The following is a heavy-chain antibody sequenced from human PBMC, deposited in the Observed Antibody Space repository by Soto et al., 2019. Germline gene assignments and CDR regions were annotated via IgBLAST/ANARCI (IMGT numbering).Heavy chain of an antibody. CDR2: IYWDDDK. Sequence: QITLKESGPTLVKPTQTLTLTCTFSGFSLSTSGVGVVWIRQPPRKALEWLALIYWDDDKRYSPSLKSRLTMTKYTSKNQVVLTVSNMDPVDTATYYCAHSSSRWPLGYWGQGTLVTV. V-gene: IGHV2-5*02. J-gene: IGHJ4*02. CDR1: GFSLSTSGVG. CDR3: AHSSSRWPLGY. D-gene: IGHD4-17*01.